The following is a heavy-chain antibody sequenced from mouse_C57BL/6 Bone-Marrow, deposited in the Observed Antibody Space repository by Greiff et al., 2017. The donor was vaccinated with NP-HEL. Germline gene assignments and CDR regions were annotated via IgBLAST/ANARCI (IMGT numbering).Heavy chain of an antibody. J-gene: IGHJ4*01. CDR1: GYTFTSYT. V-gene: IGHV1-4*01. Sequence: QVQLQQSGAELARPGASVKMSCKASGYTFTSYTMHWVKQRPGQGLEWIGYINPSSGYTKYNQKFKDKATLTADKSSSTAYMQLSSLTSEDSAVYYCARVHYYCSRAMDYWGQGTSVTVSS. D-gene: IGHD1-1*01. CDR3: ARVHYYCSRAMDY. CDR2: INPSSGYT.